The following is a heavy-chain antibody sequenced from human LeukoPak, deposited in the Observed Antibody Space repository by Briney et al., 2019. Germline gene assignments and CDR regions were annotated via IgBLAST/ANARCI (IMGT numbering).Heavy chain of an antibody. CDR1: GGSISSGSYY. J-gene: IGHJ5*02. CDR2: IYTSGST. V-gene: IGHV4-61*02. D-gene: IGHD3-3*01. Sequence: SQTLSLTCTVSGGSISSGSYYWSWIRQPAGKGLEWIGRIYTSGSTNYNPSLKSRVTISVDTSKNQFSPKLSSVTAADTAVYYCARGTYYDFWSGQWSFDPWGQGTLVTVSS. CDR3: ARGTYYDFWSGQWSFDP.